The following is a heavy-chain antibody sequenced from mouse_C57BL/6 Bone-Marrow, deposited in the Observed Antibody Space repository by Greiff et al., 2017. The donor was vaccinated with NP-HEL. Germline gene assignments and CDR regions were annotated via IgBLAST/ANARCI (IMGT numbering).Heavy chain of an antibody. CDR3: ARDYYGSSY. J-gene: IGHJ2*01. CDR2: ILPGSGNT. D-gene: IGHD1-1*01. CDR1: GYTFTGNW. V-gene: IGHV1-9*01. Sequence: QVQLKESGAELMKPGASVKLSCKATGYTFTGNWIEWVKQRPGHGLEWIGEILPGSGNTYYNERFKGKATFTADTSSNTADMQLSSLTTEDSAIYYCARDYYGSSYWGQGTTLTVSS.